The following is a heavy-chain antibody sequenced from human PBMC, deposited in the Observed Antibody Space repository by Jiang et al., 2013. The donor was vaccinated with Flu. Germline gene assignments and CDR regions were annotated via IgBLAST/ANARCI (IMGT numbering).Heavy chain of an antibody. CDR3: ARNGAAAGTRWFDP. CDR2: T. Sequence: TNYAQKFQGRVTMTRDTSISTAYMELSRLRSDDTAVYYCARNGAAAGTRWFDPWGQGTLVTVSS. D-gene: IGHD6-13*01. J-gene: IGHJ5*02. V-gene: IGHV1-2*02.